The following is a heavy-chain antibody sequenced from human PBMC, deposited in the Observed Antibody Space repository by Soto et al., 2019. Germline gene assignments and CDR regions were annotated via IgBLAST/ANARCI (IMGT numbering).Heavy chain of an antibody. V-gene: IGHV3-66*01. D-gene: IGHD2-15*01. CDR2: IQSGGST. CDR1: GFTVSSNY. Sequence: EVQLVESGGGLVQPGGSLRLSCAASGFTVSSNYMSWVRQAPGKGLEWVSLIQSGGSTYYKGSVKGRLTISRDNSENTLFLQMHSLRVENTAVYYCTRDDTNSSGGRSSGVPMDVWGKGTTVTVSA. CDR3: TRDDTNSSGGRSSGVPMDV. J-gene: IGHJ6*01.